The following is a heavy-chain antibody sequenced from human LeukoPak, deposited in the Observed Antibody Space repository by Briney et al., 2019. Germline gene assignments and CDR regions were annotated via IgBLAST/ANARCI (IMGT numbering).Heavy chain of an antibody. CDR2: IISSGSTI. D-gene: IGHD6-13*01. V-gene: IGHV3-11*01. Sequence: GGSLRLSCAASGFTFSDYYMSWIRQAPGKGLEWVSYIISSGSTIYCADSVKGRFTISRDNAKNSLYLQMNSLRAEDTAVYYCARAAAGPIYWYFDLWGRGTLVTVSS. CDR3: ARAAAGPIYWYFDL. J-gene: IGHJ2*01. CDR1: GFTFSDYY.